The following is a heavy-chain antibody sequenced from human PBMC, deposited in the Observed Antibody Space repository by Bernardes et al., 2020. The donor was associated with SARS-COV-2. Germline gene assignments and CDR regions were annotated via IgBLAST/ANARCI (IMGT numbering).Heavy chain of an antibody. CDR1: GSTFAYCP. J-gene: IGHJ4*02. CDR3: AKAPSSGWATDYFDS. Sequence: GGSLRLSCEASGSTFAYCPMGWVRQAPAKGLAWVSLITVSGPDTYYADSVRGRLTISRDNSKNMLYLQMDSLRAEDTAIYYCAKAPSSGWATDYFDSWGQGTLVTVSS. CDR2: ITVSGPDT. V-gene: IGHV3-23*01. D-gene: IGHD6-19*01.